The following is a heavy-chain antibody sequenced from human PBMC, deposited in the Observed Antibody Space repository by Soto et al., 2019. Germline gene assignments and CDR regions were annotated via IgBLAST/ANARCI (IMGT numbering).Heavy chain of an antibody. V-gene: IGHV4-61*01. CDR3: AIDANQPRDGGYYYYAMYV. Sequence: QVQLQESGPGLVKPSETMSLTCTVSGDSVSSGNFYWTWIRQPSGKGLEWIGYVYYSGSTNYNPSLKSRITISVDTSKNPFSLNLKSVTAASTAVYYCAIDANQPRDGGYYYYAMYVWGQGTTVTVSS. CDR1: GDSVSSGNFY. D-gene: IGHD3-16*01. J-gene: IGHJ6*02. CDR2: VYYSGST.